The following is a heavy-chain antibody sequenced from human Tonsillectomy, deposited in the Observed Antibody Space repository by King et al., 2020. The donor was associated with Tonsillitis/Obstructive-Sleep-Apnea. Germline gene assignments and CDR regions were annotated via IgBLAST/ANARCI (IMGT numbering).Heavy chain of an antibody. CDR2: ISGSGGST. CDR3: AKDLASKGIAAAGTPFDY. J-gene: IGHJ4*02. Sequence: QLVQSGGGLVQPGGSLRLSCAASGFTFSSYAMSWVRQAPGKGLEWVSAISGSGGSTYYADSVKGRFTISRDNSKNTLYLQMNSLRAEDTAVYYCAKDLASKGIAAAGTPFDYWGQGTLVTVSS. D-gene: IGHD6-13*01. CDR1: GFTFSSYA. V-gene: IGHV3-23*04.